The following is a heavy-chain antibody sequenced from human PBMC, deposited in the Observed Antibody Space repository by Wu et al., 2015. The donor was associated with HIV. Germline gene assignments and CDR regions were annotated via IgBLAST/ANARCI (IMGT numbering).Heavy chain of an antibody. D-gene: IGHD3-22*01. CDR1: GGTFSSYA. J-gene: IGHJ3*02. V-gene: IGHV1-69*05. Sequence: QVQLVQSGAEVKKPGSSVKVSCKASGGTFSSYAISWVRQAPGQGLEWMGGIIPIFGTANYAQKFQGRVTITTDESTSTAYMELSSLRSEDTAVYYCARDNRDYYDSSGYYLYKRGHDAFDIWGQGTMVTVSS. CDR2: IIPIFGTA. CDR3: ARDNRDYYDSSGYYLYKRGHDAFDI.